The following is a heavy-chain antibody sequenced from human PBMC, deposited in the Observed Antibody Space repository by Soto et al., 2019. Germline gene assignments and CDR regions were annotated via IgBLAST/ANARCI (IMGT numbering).Heavy chain of an antibody. D-gene: IGHD3-3*01. J-gene: IGHJ3*02. Sequence: GGSLRLSCAASGFTFSSYGMHWVRQAPGKGLEWVAVISYDGSNKYYADSMKGRFTISRDNSKNTLYLQMNSLRAEDTAVYYCAKDTTADFWSGYDAEGAFDIWGQGTMVTVSS. V-gene: IGHV3-30*18. CDR3: AKDTTADFWSGYDAEGAFDI. CDR1: GFTFSSYG. CDR2: ISYDGSNK.